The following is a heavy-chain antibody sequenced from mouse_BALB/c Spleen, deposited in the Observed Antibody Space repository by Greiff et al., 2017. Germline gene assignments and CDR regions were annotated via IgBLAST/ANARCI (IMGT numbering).Heavy chain of an antibody. J-gene: IGHJ2*01. CDR1: GYTFTSYY. CDR2: IYPGNVNT. Sequence: VQLQQSGPELVKPGASVRISCKASGYTFTSYYIHWVKQRPGQGLEWIGWIYPGNVNTKYNEKFKGKSTLTADKSSSTAYMQLSSLTSEDSAVYFCARSYFDYWGQGTTLTVSS. V-gene: IGHV1S56*01. CDR3: ARSYFDY.